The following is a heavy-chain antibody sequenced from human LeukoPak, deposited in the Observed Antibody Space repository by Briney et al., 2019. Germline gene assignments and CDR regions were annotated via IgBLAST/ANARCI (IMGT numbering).Heavy chain of an antibody. CDR2: IYYSGST. V-gene: IGHV4-30-4*08. Sequence: WIRQPPGKGLEWIGYIYYSGSTYYNPSLKSRVTISVDTSKNQFSLKLSSVTAADTAVYYCARSKGYCSGGSCFPYYYYYGMDVWGQGTTVTVSS. D-gene: IGHD2-15*01. J-gene: IGHJ6*02. CDR3: ARSKGYCSGGSCFPYYYYYGMDV.